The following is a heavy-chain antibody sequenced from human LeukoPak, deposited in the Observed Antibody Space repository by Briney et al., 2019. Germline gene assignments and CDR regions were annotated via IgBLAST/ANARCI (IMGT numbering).Heavy chain of an antibody. Sequence: PSETLSLTCAVYGGSFSGYYWSWIRQPPGKGLEWIGEINHSGSTNYNPSLKSRFTISVDTSKNQFSLKLSSVTVADTAVYYCARLSNYYYYYYMDVWGKGTTVTVSS. CDR3: ARLSNYYYYYYMDV. CDR2: INHSGST. CDR1: GGSFSGYY. V-gene: IGHV4-34*01. J-gene: IGHJ6*03.